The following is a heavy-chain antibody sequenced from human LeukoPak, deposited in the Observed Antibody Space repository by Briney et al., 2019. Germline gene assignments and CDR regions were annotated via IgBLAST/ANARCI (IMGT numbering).Heavy chain of an antibody. CDR3: ARSKRQGYYDSSGYYYQPIGGVDY. CDR2: MNPNSGNT. V-gene: IGHV1-8*03. J-gene: IGHJ4*02. D-gene: IGHD3-22*01. Sequence: ASVKVSCKASGYTFTSYDINWVRQATGQGLEWMGWMNPNSGNTGYAQKFQGRVTITRNTSISTAYMELSSLRSEDTAVYYCARSKRQGYYDSSGYYYQPIGGVDYWGQGTLVTVSS. CDR1: GYTFTSYD.